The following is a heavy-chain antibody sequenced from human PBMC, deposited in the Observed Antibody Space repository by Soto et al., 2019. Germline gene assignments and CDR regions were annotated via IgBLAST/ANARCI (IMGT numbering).Heavy chain of an antibody. CDR2: IYSGGST. Sequence: EVQLVESGGGSVQPGGSLRLSCAASGFTVSSNYMSWVRQAPGKGLEWVSVIYSGGSTYYADSVKGRFTISRHNSKNTLYLQMNSLRAEDTAVYYCARGLMTTVTTIGYWGQGTLVTVSS. J-gene: IGHJ4*02. D-gene: IGHD4-17*01. V-gene: IGHV3-53*04. CDR1: GFTVSSNY. CDR3: ARGLMTTVTTIGY.